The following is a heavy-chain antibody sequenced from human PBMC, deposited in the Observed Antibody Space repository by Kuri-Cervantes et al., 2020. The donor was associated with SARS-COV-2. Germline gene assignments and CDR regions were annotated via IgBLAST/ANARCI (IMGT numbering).Heavy chain of an antibody. CDR3: ARVPREICSSTRCYQGL. D-gene: IGHD2-2*01. CDR1: GSTFSSYG. J-gene: IGHJ4*02. V-gene: IGHV3-33*01. CDR2: IWYDGSNK. Sequence: GGSLRLSCAPSGSTFSSYGMHWVRQAPGKGLEWVAVIWYDGSNKYYADSVKGRFTISRDNSKNTLYLQMNSLRSEDTAVYYCARVPREICSSTRCYQGLWGQGTLVTVSS.